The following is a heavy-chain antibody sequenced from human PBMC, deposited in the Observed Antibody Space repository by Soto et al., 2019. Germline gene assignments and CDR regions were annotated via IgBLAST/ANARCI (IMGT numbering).Heavy chain of an antibody. CDR1: GGTFSSHA. CDR3: ASTGVGATSLHYYYGMDV. Sequence: ASVKVSCKASGGTFSSHAISWVRQAPGQGLEWMGGIIPIFGTAKYAQKFQGRVTITADESTSTAYMELNSLRSEDTAVYYCASTGVGATSLHYYYGMDVWGQGTTVTVSS. CDR2: IIPIFGTA. J-gene: IGHJ6*02. V-gene: IGHV1-69*13. D-gene: IGHD1-26*01.